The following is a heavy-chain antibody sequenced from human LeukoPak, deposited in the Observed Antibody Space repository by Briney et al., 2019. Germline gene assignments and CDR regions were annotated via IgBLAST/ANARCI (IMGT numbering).Heavy chain of an antibody. Sequence: SETLSLTCTVSGGPISSYYWSWIRQPPGKGLEWIGYIYYSGSTNYNPSLKSRVTISVDTSKNQFSLKLSSVTAADTAVYYCARDGSYLLWGQGTLVTVSS. V-gene: IGHV4-59*01. CDR2: IYYSGST. CDR3: ARDGSYLL. CDR1: GGPISSYY. D-gene: IGHD1-26*01. J-gene: IGHJ4*02.